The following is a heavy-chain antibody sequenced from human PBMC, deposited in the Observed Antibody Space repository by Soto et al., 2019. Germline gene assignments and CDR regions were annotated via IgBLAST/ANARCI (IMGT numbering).Heavy chain of an antibody. Sequence: PSETLSLTCTFSGVSSISGGYCWSWIRQHPGKGLEWIGYIYYSGSTYYNPSLKSRVTISVDTSKNQFSLKPSSVTAADTAVYYCARAPTVTTPFDYWGQGTLVTVSS. CDR1: GVSSISGGYC. CDR3: ARAPTVTTPFDY. J-gene: IGHJ4*02. D-gene: IGHD4-17*01. CDR2: IYYSGST. V-gene: IGHV4-31*03.